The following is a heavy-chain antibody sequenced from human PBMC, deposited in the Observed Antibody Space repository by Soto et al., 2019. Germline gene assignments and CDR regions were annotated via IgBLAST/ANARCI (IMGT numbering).Heavy chain of an antibody. V-gene: IGHV3-7*01. D-gene: IGHD6-19*01. CDR1: GFTFSSYW. Sequence: EVQMGDSGGGSVQPGGSLRLSCAVSGFTFSSYWMSWVRQAPGKGLEWVANIMQGGSAKYYVGSVKGRFTISRDNAKNSLYLQMNSLRAEYTSVYSCARDLGIGWYFRFDYWGQGTLVTVSS. CDR2: IMQGGSAK. CDR3: ARDLGIGWYFRFDY. J-gene: IGHJ4*02.